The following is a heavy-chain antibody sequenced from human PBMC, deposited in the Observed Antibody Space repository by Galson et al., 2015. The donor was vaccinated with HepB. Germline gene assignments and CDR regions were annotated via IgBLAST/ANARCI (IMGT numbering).Heavy chain of an antibody. CDR2: INPSGGRT. CDR3: ATTRVGYCSTTSCKADDFDI. V-gene: IGHV1-46*01. Sequence: SVKVSCKASGYTFSTYYIHWVRQAPGQGLEWMGIINPSGGRTTYAQKFQDRVTMTRDTSTSTVYMELSSLRSEDTAVYYCATTRVGYCSTTSCKADDFDIWGQGTMVTVSS. D-gene: IGHD2-2*01. CDR1: GYTFSTYY. J-gene: IGHJ3*02.